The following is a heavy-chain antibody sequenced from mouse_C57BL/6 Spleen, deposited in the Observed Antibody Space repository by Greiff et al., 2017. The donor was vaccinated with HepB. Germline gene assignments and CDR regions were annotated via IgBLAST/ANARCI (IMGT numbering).Heavy chain of an antibody. Sequence: VQLQQSGAELAKPGASVKLSCKASGYTFTSYWMHWVKQRPGQGLEWIGYINPSSGYTKYNQKFKDKATLTADKSSSTAYMQLSSLTYEDSAVYDCARSPTTVVATGAMDYWGQGTSVTVSS. D-gene: IGHD1-1*01. V-gene: IGHV1-7*01. CDR3: ARSPTTVVATGAMDY. J-gene: IGHJ4*01. CDR1: GYTFTSYW. CDR2: INPSSGYT.